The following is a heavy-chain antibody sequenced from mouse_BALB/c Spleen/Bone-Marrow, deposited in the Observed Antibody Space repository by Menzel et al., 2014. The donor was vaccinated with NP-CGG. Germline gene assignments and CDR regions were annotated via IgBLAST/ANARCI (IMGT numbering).Heavy chain of an antibody. CDR2: INPYNDGT. Sequence: EVQLQQPGPELVKPGASVKMSCKASGYTFTSYVIHWVKQKPGQGLEWIGNINPYNDGTQYNEKFKGKATLTSDKSSSTAFMELSSPTSEDSAVYYCARSLYGYDWYFDVWGAGTTVTVSS. J-gene: IGHJ1*01. D-gene: IGHD2-2*01. CDR1: GYTFTSYV. V-gene: IGHV1-14*01. CDR3: ARSLYGYDWYFDV.